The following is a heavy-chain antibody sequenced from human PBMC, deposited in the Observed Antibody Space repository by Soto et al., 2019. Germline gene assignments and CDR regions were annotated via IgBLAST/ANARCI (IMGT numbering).Heavy chain of an antibody. J-gene: IGHJ4*02. Sequence: QVQLVESGGGVVQPGRSLRLSCAASGFTFSSYAMHWVRQAPGKGLEWVAVISYDGSNKYYGASVKGRFTISRDNSKNTLYLQMNSLRAEDTAVYYCARGFGVVVPAARQLDYWGQGTLVTVSS. CDR3: ARGFGVVVPAARQLDY. D-gene: IGHD2-2*01. V-gene: IGHV3-30-3*01. CDR2: ISYDGSNK. CDR1: GFTFSSYA.